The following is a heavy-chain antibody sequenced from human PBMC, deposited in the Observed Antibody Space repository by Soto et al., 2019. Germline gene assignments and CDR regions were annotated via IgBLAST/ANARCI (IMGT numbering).Heavy chain of an antibody. Sequence: AGGGLRLSCAAPWFPFRSYSMKWVRPAPGKGLEWVSYISSSSSTIYYADSVKGRFTISRDNAKNSLYLQMNSLRAEDTAVYYCARRGTPSNWYFDLWGRGTLVTVSS. V-gene: IGHV3-48*01. CDR3: ARRGTPSNWYFDL. J-gene: IGHJ2*01. D-gene: IGHD1-1*01. CDR2: ISSSSSTI. CDR1: WFPFRSYS.